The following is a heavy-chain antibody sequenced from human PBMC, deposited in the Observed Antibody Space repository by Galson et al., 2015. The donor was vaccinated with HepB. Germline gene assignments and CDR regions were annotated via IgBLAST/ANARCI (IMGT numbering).Heavy chain of an antibody. CDR1: GGSISSHY. V-gene: IGHV4-4*07. CDR3: ARGSENYYDSSDYPYYYYGMDV. J-gene: IGHJ6*02. D-gene: IGHD3-22*01. CDR2: IYASGST. Sequence: SLTCTVSGGSISSHYWNWIRQPAGKGLEWIGRIYASGSTNYNPSLKSRVTMSVDTSKNQFSLKLRFVTAADTAVYFCARGSENYYDSSDYPYYYYGMDVWGQGTTVTVS.